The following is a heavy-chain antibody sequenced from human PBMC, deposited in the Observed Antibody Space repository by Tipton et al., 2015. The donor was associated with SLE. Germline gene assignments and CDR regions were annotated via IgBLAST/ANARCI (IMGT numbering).Heavy chain of an antibody. CDR1: GGSISSHY. CDR2: IYYSGST. J-gene: IGHJ3*02. D-gene: IGHD4-23*01. Sequence: TLSLTCTVSGGSISSHYWSWIRQPPGKGLEWIGYIYYSGSTNYNPSLKSRVTISVDTSKNQFSLKLSSVTAADTAVYYCAREAVALDTFDIWGQGTVVTVSS. V-gene: IGHV4-59*11. CDR3: AREAVALDTFDI.